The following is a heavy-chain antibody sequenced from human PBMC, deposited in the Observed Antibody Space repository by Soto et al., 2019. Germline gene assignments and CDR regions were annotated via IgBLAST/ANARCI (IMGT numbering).Heavy chain of an antibody. V-gene: IGHV3-74*01. D-gene: IGHD3-16*01. CDR3: ARLGFVGEGDF. J-gene: IGHJ4*02. CDR2: ISGDGVHT. Sequence: VQLAESGGGLIRPGGSLRLSCATSGFTFSRYWIHWVRQAPGEGRVWVSRISGDGVHTDYAESVKGRFTVSRDIAKRTGYLQMNNRRAEDTAIYYCARLGFVGEGDFWGQGILVTVSS. CDR1: GFTFSRYW.